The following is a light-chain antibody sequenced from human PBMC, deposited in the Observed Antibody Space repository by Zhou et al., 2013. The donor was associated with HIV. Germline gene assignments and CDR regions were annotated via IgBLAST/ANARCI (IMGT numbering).Light chain of an antibody. CDR2: AAS. Sequence: DIQMTQSPSSLSASVGDRVTITCRASQSITRYLNWYQHKPGKAPKLLMYAASSLQSGVPSRFSGSGSGTDFTLTISSLQPEDFATYYCQQSYSTPPTFGQGTRLEIK. CDR1: QSITRY. J-gene: IGKJ5*01. CDR3: QQSYSTPPT. V-gene: IGKV1-39*01.